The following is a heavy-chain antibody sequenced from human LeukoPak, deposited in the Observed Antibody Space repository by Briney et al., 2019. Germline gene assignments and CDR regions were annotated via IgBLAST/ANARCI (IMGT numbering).Heavy chain of an antibody. CDR1: GYTFTSYY. CDR3: ARQLELGSYFYMDV. CDR2: INPNSGGT. Sequence: ASVKVSCKASGYTFTSYYMHWVRQAPGQGLEWMGWINPNSGGTDSARKFQGRVTMTRDTSINTAYMELSRLSSDDTAVYYCARQLELGSYFYMDVWGKGTTVTVSS. J-gene: IGHJ6*03. V-gene: IGHV1-2*02. D-gene: IGHD1-7*01.